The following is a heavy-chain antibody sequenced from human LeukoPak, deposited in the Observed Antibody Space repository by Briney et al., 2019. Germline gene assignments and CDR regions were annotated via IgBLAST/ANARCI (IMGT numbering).Heavy chain of an antibody. CDR1: GFAFREHG. D-gene: IGHD2-2*01. J-gene: IGHJ4*02. CDR2: INWSGGST. Sequence: GGSLRLSCKASGFAFREHGMSWVRQPPGKGLAWVSGINWSGGSTSYADPLRGRFTISRDNAKNSLYLQMDSLRAEDTALYYCARAPITSPFYFDYWGQGTLVTVSS. V-gene: IGHV3-20*04. CDR3: ARAPITSPFYFDY.